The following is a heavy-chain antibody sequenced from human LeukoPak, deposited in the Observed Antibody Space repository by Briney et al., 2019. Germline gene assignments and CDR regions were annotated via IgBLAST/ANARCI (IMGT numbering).Heavy chain of an antibody. J-gene: IGHJ6*02. D-gene: IGHD2-2*01. Sequence: PGGSLRLSCAASGFTFSSYSMNWVRQAPGKGLEWVSSISSSSSYIYYADSVKGRFTISRDDAKNSLYLQMNSLRAEDTAVYYCARDTSMGYCSSTSCSRYYYYGMDVWGQGTTVTVSS. CDR2: ISSSSSYI. CDR3: ARDTSMGYCSSTSCSRYYYYGMDV. CDR1: GFTFSSYS. V-gene: IGHV3-21*01.